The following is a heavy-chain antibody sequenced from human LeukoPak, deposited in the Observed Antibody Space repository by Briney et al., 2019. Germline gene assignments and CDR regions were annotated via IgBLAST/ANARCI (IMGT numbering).Heavy chain of an antibody. J-gene: IGHJ4*02. CDR1: GGSISNYY. Sequence: SETLSLTCTVSGGSISNYYWSWIRQSAGKGLEWIGRIYTSGSTNHNPSLKSRVTMSVDTSKNQFSLKLSSVTAADTAVYYCARRVHSSSWSSYFDYWGQETLVTVSS. V-gene: IGHV4-4*07. D-gene: IGHD6-13*01. CDR2: IYTSGST. CDR3: ARRVHSSSWSSYFDY.